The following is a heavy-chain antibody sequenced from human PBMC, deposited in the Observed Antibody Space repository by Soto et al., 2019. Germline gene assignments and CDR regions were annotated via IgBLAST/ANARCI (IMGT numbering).Heavy chain of an antibody. Sequence: PSETLSLICTVSGGSISSGGYYWSWIRQHPGKGLEWIGYIYYSGSTYYNPSLKSRVTISVDTSKNQFSLKLSSVTAADTAVYYCARSLKSWYFDYWGQGTLVTVPQ. D-gene: IGHD6-13*01. J-gene: IGHJ4*02. V-gene: IGHV4-31*03. CDR3: ARSLKSWYFDY. CDR2: IYYSGST. CDR1: GGSISSGGYY.